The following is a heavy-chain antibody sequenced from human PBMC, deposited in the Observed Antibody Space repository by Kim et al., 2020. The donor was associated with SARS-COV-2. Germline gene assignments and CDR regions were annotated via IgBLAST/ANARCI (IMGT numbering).Heavy chain of an antibody. CDR3: ARGSDSSGYYYYHFDY. D-gene: IGHD3-22*01. CDR2: IWYDGSNK. J-gene: IGHJ4*02. V-gene: IGHV3-33*01. Sequence: GGSLRLSCAASGFTFSSYGMHWVRQAPGKGLEWVAVIWYDGSNKYYADSVKGRFTISRDNSKNTLYLQMNSLRAEDTAVYYCARGSDSSGYYYYHFDYWGQGTLVTVSS. CDR1: GFTFSSYG.